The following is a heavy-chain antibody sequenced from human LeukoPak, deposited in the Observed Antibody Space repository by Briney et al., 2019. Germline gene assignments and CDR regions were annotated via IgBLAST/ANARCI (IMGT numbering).Heavy chain of an antibody. D-gene: IGHD3-3*01. CDR3: ARRRITIFGVVIRSPMDV. Sequence: PSETLSLTCAVYGGSFSGYYWSWIRQPPGKGLEWIGEINHSGSTNYNPSLKSRVTISVDTSKNQFSLKLSSVTAADTAVYYCARRRITIFGVVIRSPMDVWGKGTTVTVSS. CDR2: INHSGST. CDR1: GGSFSGYY. V-gene: IGHV4-34*01. J-gene: IGHJ6*03.